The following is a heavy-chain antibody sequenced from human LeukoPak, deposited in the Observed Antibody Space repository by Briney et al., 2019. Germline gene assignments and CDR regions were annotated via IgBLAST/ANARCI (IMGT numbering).Heavy chain of an antibody. CDR2: IKSKTDGGTT. CDR3: LLDTYYYDGGAFDI. Sequence: GGSLRLSCAASGFTFSNAWMSWVRQAPGKGLEWVGRIKSKTDGGTTDYAAPVKGRFTISRDDSKNTLYLQMNSLKTEDTAVYYCLLDTYYYDGGAFDIWGQGTMVTVSS. J-gene: IGHJ3*02. D-gene: IGHD3-22*01. CDR1: GFTFSNAW. V-gene: IGHV3-15*01.